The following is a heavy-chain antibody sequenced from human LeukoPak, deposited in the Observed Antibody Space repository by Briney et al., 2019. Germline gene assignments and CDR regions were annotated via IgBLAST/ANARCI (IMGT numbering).Heavy chain of an antibody. CDR3: ARVLEDSAYGGGDCPDAFDI. D-gene: IGHD2-21*02. Sequence: SETLSLTCTVSGGSISSYYWSWIRQPPGKGLEWIGYIYYSGSTNYNPSLKSRVTISVDTSKNQFSLKLSSVTAADTAVYYCARVLEDSAYGGGDCPDAFDIWGQGTMVTVSS. J-gene: IGHJ3*02. V-gene: IGHV4-59*12. CDR1: GGSISSYY. CDR2: IYYSGST.